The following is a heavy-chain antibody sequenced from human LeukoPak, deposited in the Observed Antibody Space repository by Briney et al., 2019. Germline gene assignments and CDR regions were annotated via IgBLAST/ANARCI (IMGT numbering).Heavy chain of an antibody. V-gene: IGHV4-34*01. CDR3: ARGGRYCSGGSCPYYFDY. Sequence: SETLSLTCAVYGGSFSGYYWSWIRQPPGKGLEWIGEINHSGSTNYNPSLKSRVTISVDTSKNQFSLKLSSVTAADTAVYYCARGGRYCSGGSCPYYFDYWGQGTLVTVSS. J-gene: IGHJ4*02. D-gene: IGHD2-15*01. CDR1: GGSFSGYY. CDR2: INHSGST.